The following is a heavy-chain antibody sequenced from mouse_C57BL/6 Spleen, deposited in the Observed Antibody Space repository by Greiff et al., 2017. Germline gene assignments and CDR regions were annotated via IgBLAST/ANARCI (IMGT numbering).Heavy chain of an antibody. D-gene: IGHD1-1*01. V-gene: IGHV1-15*01. CDR2: IDPETGGT. J-gene: IGHJ4*01. CDR3: TIYGSRRYYYAMDY. Sequence: VQLVESGAELVRPGASVTLSCTASGYTFTDYEMHWVKQTPVHSLEWIGAIDPETGGTAYNQKFKGKAILTADKSSSTAYMELRSLTSEDSAVYYITIYGSRRYYYAMDYWGQGTSVTVSS. CDR1: GYTFTDYE.